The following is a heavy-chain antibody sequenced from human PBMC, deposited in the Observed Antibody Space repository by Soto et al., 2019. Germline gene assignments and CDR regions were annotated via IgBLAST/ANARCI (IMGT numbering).Heavy chain of an antibody. J-gene: IGHJ6*02. CDR3: ARDLAAIDYDILTGYNYGMDV. V-gene: IGHV4-59*01. Sequence: PSETLSLTCTVSGGSISSYYWSWIRQPPGKGLEWIGYIYYSGSTNYNPSLKSRVTISVDTSKNQFSLKLSSVTAADTAVYYCARDLAAIDYDILTGYNYGMDVWGQGTTVTV. CDR2: IYYSGST. D-gene: IGHD3-9*01. CDR1: GGSISSYY.